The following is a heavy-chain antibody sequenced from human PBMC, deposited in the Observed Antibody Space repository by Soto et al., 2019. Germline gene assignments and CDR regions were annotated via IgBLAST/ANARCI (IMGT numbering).Heavy chain of an antibody. CDR2: VSSDGSRT. CDR3: ARDVWHCGSNSCYFYGMDV. Sequence: QVQLVESGGGLVQPGRSLRLSCAASGFTFGTYSMHWVRQAPRKGLEWVAVVSSDGSRTYYADSVKGRSTISRDNSKNTVLMQMNSLRAEDPAVYYCARDVWHCGSNSCYFYGMDVWGQGTRVTVSS. CDR1: GFTFGTYS. V-gene: IGHV3-30-3*01. J-gene: IGHJ6*02. D-gene: IGHD2-2*01.